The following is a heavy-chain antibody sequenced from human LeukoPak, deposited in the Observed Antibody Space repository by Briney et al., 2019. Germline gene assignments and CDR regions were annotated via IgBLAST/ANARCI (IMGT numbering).Heavy chain of an antibody. D-gene: IGHD3-22*01. CDR3: AKDTQMIVVDPFDY. V-gene: IGHV3-23*01. CDR2: ISGSGGRT. J-gene: IGHJ4*02. Sequence: PGGSLRLSCAASGFTFSSYSMNWVRQAPGKGLEWVSAISGSGGRTYYADSVEGRFTISRDNSKNTLYLQMNSLRAEDTAVYYCAKDTQMIVVDPFDYWGQGTLVTVSS. CDR1: GFTFSSYS.